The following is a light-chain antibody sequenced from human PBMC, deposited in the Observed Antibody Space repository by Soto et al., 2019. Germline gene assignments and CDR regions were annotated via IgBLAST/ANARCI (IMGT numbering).Light chain of an antibody. V-gene: IGKV3-15*01. CDR3: QQYNNWPPWT. J-gene: IGKJ1*01. CDR2: GAS. CDR1: QSVSSN. Sequence: EIVMTQSPATLSVSPGERATLSCRASQSVSSNLAWYQQKPGQAPRLIIYGASTRATGIPARLSGSGSGTEFTLTISSRQPEDFAVYYCQQYNNWPPWTFGQGTKGEIK.